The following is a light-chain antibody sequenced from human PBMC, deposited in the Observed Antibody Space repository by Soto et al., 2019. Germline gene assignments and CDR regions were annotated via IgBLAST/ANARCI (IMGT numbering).Light chain of an antibody. CDR2: EVN. J-gene: IGLJ3*02. Sequence: QYALTQPPSASGSLGQSVTISCTGTSSDVGGYNYVSWYQQHPGKAPKVMIYEVNKRPSGVPDRFSGSKSGNTASLTVSGLQAEDEADYYCSSYAGSNNWVFGGGTKLTVL. V-gene: IGLV2-8*01. CDR1: SSDVGGYNY. CDR3: SSYAGSNNWV.